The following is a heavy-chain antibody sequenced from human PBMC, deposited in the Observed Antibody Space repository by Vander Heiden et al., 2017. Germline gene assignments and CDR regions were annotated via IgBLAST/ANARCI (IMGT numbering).Heavy chain of an antibody. V-gene: IGHV4-4*02. Sequence: QVQLQESGPGLVKPSGTLSLTCAVSGGSISSSNWWRWVRQPPGKGLEWIGEIDHSGSTNYNPSLKSRVTISVDKSKNQFSLKLSSGTAADTAVYYCAREGGSDGDYSHYFDYWGQGTLVTVSS. CDR2: IDHSGST. D-gene: IGHD4-17*01. J-gene: IGHJ4*02. CDR1: GGSISSSNW. CDR3: AREGGSDGDYSHYFDY.